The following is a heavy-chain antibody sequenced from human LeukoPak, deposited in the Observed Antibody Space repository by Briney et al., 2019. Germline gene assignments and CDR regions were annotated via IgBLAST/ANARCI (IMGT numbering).Heavy chain of an antibody. CDR2: IKQDGSEK. Sequence: GGSLRLSCAASGFTFSSYWMSWVRQAPGKGLEWVANIKQDGSEKYYVDSVKGRFTISRDNAKNSLYLQMNSLRAEDTAVYYCARGRVGVHYYYYYMDVWGKGTTVTISS. CDR3: ARGRVGVHYYYYYMDV. J-gene: IGHJ6*03. V-gene: IGHV3-7*01. D-gene: IGHD3-16*01. CDR1: GFTFSSYW.